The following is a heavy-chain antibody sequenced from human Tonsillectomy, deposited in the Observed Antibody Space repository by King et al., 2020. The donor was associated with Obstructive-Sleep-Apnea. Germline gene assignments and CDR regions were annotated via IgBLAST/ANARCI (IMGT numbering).Heavy chain of an antibody. CDR3: APHYYDSSGYSLESGAFDF. Sequence: QLVQSGGGLVQPGGSLRLSCAASGFIFSNHAMSWVRQAPGKGLEWVSTINGGGGSTYSADSVKGRFTISRDNSKNMLYLQMNSLRADDTAVYYCAPHYYDSSGYSLESGAFDFWGQGTMVTVSS. CDR1: GFIFSNHA. J-gene: IGHJ3*01. V-gene: IGHV3-23*04. D-gene: IGHD3-22*01. CDR2: INGGGGST.